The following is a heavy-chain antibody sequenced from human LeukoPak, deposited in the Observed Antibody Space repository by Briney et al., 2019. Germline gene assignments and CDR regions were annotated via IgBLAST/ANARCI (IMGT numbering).Heavy chain of an antibody. J-gene: IGHJ4*02. CDR2: INPNSGGT. D-gene: IGHD1-26*01. CDR3: ARAVGATGTSDY. CDR1: GYTFTGYY. V-gene: IGHV1-2*02. Sequence: GASVKVSCKAFGYTFTGYYMHWVRQAPGQGLEWMGWINPNSGGTNYAQKFQGRVTMTRDTSISTAYMELSRLRSDDTAVYYCARAVGATGTSDYWGQGTLVTVSS.